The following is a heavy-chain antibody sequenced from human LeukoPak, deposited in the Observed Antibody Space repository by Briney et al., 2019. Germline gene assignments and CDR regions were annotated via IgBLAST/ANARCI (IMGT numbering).Heavy chain of an antibody. V-gene: IGHV1-2*04. J-gene: IGHJ4*02. CDR2: INPNSGGT. CDR3: ARDFSGIAAAGLHFDY. D-gene: IGHD6-13*01. Sequence: GASVKVSCKASGYTFTGYDMHWVRQAPGQGLEWMGWINPNSGGTNYAQKFQGWVTMTRDTSISTAYMELSRLRSDDTAVYYCARDFSGIAAAGLHFDYWGQGTLVTVSS. CDR1: GYTFTGYD.